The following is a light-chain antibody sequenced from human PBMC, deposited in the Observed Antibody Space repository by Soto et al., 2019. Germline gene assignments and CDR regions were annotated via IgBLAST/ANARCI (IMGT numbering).Light chain of an antibody. CDR2: DAS. Sequence: DIQMTQSPSTLSASVGDRVTITCRASQSISNWLAWYQQKPGKAPDLLIYDASNLESVVPSRFSGSGSGTKFTLTISSLQPDDFATYYCKQYNSYPGTFGQGTKVDIK. V-gene: IGKV1-5*01. CDR3: KQYNSYPGT. J-gene: IGKJ1*01. CDR1: QSISNW.